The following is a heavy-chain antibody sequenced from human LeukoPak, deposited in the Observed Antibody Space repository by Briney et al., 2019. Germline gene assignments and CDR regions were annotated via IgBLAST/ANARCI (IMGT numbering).Heavy chain of an antibody. CDR1: GFTFSSYA. CDR2: ISGSGGSG. D-gene: IGHD6-19*01. V-gene: IGHV3-23*01. J-gene: IGHJ1*01. CDR3: TRNSGWYGLS. Sequence: TGGSLRLSCAASGFTFSSYAMSWVRQAPGKGLEWVSAISGSGGSGHYADSVKGRFTISRDNSNNTLFLHLNSLRGEDTAVYYCTRNSGWYGLSWGQGTLVTVSS.